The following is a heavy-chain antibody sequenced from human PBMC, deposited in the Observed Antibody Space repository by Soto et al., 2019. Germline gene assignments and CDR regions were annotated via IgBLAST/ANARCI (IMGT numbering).Heavy chain of an antibody. CDR3: AKVGIYSNYNDFVF. CDR1: GFRFRAYG. D-gene: IGHD4-4*01. Sequence: QVLLVQSGGGVVQPGKSLRLSCAASGFRFRAYGIHWVRQAPGKGLEWVAAVSTDGSDRDYADTVKGRFTVYRDNSKDTAFLQMASLRRNDTAVYYCAKVGIYSNYNDFVFWCQGTLVTVTS. V-gene: IGHV3-30*18. J-gene: IGHJ4*02. CDR2: VSTDGSDR.